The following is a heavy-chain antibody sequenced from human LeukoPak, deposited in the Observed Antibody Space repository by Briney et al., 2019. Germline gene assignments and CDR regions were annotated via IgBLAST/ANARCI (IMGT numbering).Heavy chain of an antibody. CDR2: ISSSGSTI. V-gene: IGHV3-11*01. CDR1: GFTFSDYY. CDR3: ARDVGYCGGDCYPYYFDY. J-gene: IGHJ4*02. Sequence: GGSLRLSCAASGFTFSDYYMSWIRQAPGKGLEWVSYISSSGSTIYYADSVKGRFTISRDNAKNSLYLRMNSLRAEDTAVYYCARDVGYCGGDCYPYYFDYWGQGTLVTVSS. D-gene: IGHD2-21*02.